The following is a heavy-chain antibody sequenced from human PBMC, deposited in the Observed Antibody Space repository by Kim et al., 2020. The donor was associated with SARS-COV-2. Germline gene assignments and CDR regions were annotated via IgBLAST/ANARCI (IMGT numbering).Heavy chain of an antibody. CDR1: GFTFSSYG. CDR2: ISYDGSNK. D-gene: IGHD6-13*01. V-gene: IGHV3-30*18. J-gene: IGHJ4*02. CDR3: AKDRYSSSYRRSDSVNDY. Sequence: GGSLRLSCAASGFTFSSYGMHWVRQAPGKGLEWVAVISYDGSNKYYADSVKGRFTISRDNSKNTLYLQMNSLRAEDTAVYYCAKDRYSSSYRRSDSVNDYWGQGTLVTVSS.